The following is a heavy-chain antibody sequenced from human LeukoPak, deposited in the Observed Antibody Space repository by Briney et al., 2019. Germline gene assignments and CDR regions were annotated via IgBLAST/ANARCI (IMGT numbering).Heavy chain of an antibody. V-gene: IGHV3-74*01. Sequence: GGSLRLSCAASGFTFSSYWMHWVRQGLGKGLVWVSRIKSDGTSTNYADSVKGRFTISRDNAKNTLYLQMNSLGVEDTAVYYCVRDHGDYYFDYWGQGTLVTVSS. CDR2: IKSDGTST. J-gene: IGHJ4*02. D-gene: IGHD4-17*01. CDR1: GFTFSSYW. CDR3: VRDHGDYYFDY.